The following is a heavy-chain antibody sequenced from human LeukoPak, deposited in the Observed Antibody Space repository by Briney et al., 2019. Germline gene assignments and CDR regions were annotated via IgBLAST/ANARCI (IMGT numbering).Heavy chain of an antibody. Sequence: SETLSLTCTVSGGSISSSSYYWGWIRQPPGKGLEWIGSIYYSGSTYYNPSLKSRVTISVDTSKNQFSLKLSSVTAADTAVYYCARYGSVLLMSRLDPWGQGTLVTVSS. J-gene: IGHJ5*02. CDR2: IYYSGST. CDR1: GGSISSSSYY. CDR3: ARYGSVLLMSRLDP. D-gene: IGHD3-10*01. V-gene: IGHV4-39*01.